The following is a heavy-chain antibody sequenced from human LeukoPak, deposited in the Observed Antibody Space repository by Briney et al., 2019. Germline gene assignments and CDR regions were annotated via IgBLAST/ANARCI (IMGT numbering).Heavy chain of an antibody. CDR3: ARDPKSGDGYNWSFDY. J-gene: IGHJ4*02. CDR2: INPNSGGT. D-gene: IGHD5-24*01. CDR1: GYTFTGYY. Sequence: ASVKVSCKASGYTFTGYYMHWARQAPAQGLEWMGWINPNSGGTNYAQKLQGRVTMTRDTSISTAYMELSRLRSDDTAVYYCARDPKSGDGYNWSFDYWGQGTLVTVSS. V-gene: IGHV1-2*02.